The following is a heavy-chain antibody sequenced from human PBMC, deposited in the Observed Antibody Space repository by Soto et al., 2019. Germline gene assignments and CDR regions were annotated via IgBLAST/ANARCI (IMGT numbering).Heavy chain of an antibody. CDR3: AKDDCSRTSCYTPTTWFDP. J-gene: IGHJ5*02. V-gene: IGHV3-23*01. D-gene: IGHD2-2*02. CDR2: ISGSGGST. CDR1: GFTFSSYA. Sequence: GRSLRLSCADAGFTFSSYAMSCVRQAPRKGLEWVSAISGSGGSTYYADSVKGRFTISRDNSKNTLYLQMISLRAEDTAVYYCAKDDCSRTSCYTPTTWFDPWGQGTLVTVSS.